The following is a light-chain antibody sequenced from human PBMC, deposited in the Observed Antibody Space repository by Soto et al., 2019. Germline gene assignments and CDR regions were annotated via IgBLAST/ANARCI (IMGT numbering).Light chain of an antibody. CDR3: QQYDNWPFT. CDR1: QSVSSK. J-gene: IGKJ3*01. V-gene: IGKV3-15*01. Sequence: EVVMTQSPATLSVSPGEGATLSCRASQSVSSKLAWYQQKPGQAPRLLIYGASTRATGIPARFSGSESGTEFALTISSLQSEDFAVYYCQQYDNWPFTFGPWTKVDIK. CDR2: GAS.